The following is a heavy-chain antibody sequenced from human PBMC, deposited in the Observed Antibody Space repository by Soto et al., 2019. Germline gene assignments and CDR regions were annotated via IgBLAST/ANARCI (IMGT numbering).Heavy chain of an antibody. D-gene: IGHD3-9*01. Sequence: EVQLVESGGGLVQPGGSLRLSCAASGFTFSSYSMNWVRQAPGKGLEWVSYISSSSSTIYYADSVKGRFTISRDNAKNSLYLQMKTLRAEATAVYYCARSMFGVDYDILTGYYLGPFDIWGQGTMVTVSS. J-gene: IGHJ3*02. V-gene: IGHV3-48*01. CDR1: GFTFSSYS. CDR2: ISSSSSTI. CDR3: ARSMFGVDYDILTGYYLGPFDI.